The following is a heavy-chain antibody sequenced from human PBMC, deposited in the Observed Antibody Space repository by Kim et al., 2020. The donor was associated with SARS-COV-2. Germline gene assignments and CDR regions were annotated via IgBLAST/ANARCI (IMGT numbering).Heavy chain of an antibody. CDR2: INAGNGNP. V-gene: IGHV1-3*01. Sequence: ASVKVSCKASGFTFTNYVIHWVRQAPGQRLEWMGWINAGNGNPKYSQKFQGRVTITRDSSASAAYMELSSLRSEDTAIYYCGRGEIGYCSSTTCSDAFDICGQGKMVTVSS. D-gene: IGHD2-2*01. CDR1: GFTFTNYV. J-gene: IGHJ3*02. CDR3: GRGEIGYCSSTTCSDAFDI.